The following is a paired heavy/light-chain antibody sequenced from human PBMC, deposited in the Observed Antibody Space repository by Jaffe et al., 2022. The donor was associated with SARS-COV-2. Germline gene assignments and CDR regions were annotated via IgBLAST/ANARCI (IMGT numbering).Light chain of an antibody. CDR2: GNT. Sequence: QSVLTQPPSVSGAPGQKVTISCTGSGPNIGAGYGVHWYQQLPGRAPKLLIYGNTKRPSGVPDRFSGSKSGTSASLAITGLQAEDEADYYCQSYDSNLSVWVFGGGTKLTVL. CDR3: QSYDSNLSVWV. J-gene: IGLJ3*02. V-gene: IGLV1-40*01. CDR1: GPNIGAGYG.
Heavy chain of an antibody. CDR1: GGSITSGDYN. V-gene: IGHV4-31*03. CDR2: IDHSGGS. CDR3: AGRKYGDWHFDL. D-gene: IGHD4-17*01. J-gene: IGHJ2*01. Sequence: QKQLQESGPGLVRPSETLSLTCTVSGGSITSGDYNWSWIRQHPGKGLEWIGHIDHSGGSYHNPSLRSRVTMSEDTSKNQFSLNLNSVTAADTAVYYCAGRKYGDWHFDLWGRGTLVTVSS.